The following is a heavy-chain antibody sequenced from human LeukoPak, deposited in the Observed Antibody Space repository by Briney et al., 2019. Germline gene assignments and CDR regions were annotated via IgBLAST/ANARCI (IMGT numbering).Heavy chain of an antibody. J-gene: IGHJ3*02. Sequence: ASVKVSCKASGYTFTSYYMHWVRQAPGQGLEWMGIINPSGGSTSYAQKFQGRVTMTRDTSTSTVCMELSSLRSEGTAVYYCARVMGSSSASDAFDIWGQGTMVTVSS. CDR1: GYTFTSYY. CDR2: INPSGGST. V-gene: IGHV1-46*01. D-gene: IGHD6-13*01. CDR3: ARVMGSSSASDAFDI.